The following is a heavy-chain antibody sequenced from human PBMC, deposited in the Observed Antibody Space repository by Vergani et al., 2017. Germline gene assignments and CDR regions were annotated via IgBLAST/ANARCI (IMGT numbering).Heavy chain of an antibody. Sequence: QVQLQESGPGLVKPSETLSLTCTVSGGSISSYYWSWIRQPPGKGREWIGYIYYSGSTNYNPALKSRVTITVDTSKNQFSLKLSSRTAADTAVYYCARKSRVVDAFDSGGQGTMVTVSS. D-gene: IGHD2-15*01. CDR2: IYYSGST. J-gene: IGHJ3*02. CDR3: ARKSRVVDAFDS. CDR1: GGSISSYY. V-gene: IGHV4-59*01.